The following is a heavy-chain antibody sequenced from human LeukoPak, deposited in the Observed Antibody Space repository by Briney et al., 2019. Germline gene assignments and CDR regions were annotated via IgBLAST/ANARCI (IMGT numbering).Heavy chain of an antibody. D-gene: IGHD6-6*01. V-gene: IGHV3-53*01. CDR3: ASEYSSSSTESSYYYYMDV. CDR2: IYSGGST. CDR1: GFTVSSNY. Sequence: GGSLRLSCAASGFTVSSNYTSWVRQAPGKGLEWVSVIYSGGSTYYADSVKGRFTISRDNSKNTLYLQMNSLRAEDTAVYYCASEYSSSSTESSYYYYMDVWGKGTTVTVSS. J-gene: IGHJ6*03.